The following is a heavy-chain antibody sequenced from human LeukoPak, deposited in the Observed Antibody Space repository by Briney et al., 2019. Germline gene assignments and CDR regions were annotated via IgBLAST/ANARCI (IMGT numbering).Heavy chain of an antibody. J-gene: IGHJ4*02. CDR2: INPNSGGT. D-gene: IGHD2-2*01. V-gene: IGHV1-2*04. Sequence: ASVKVSCKASGYTFTGYYMHWVRQAPGQGLEWMGWINPNSGGTNYGQKFQGWVTMTRDTSISTAYMELSRLRSDDTAVYYCARDLDCSSTSCLYYFDYWGQGTLVTVSS. CDR3: ARDLDCSSTSCLYYFDY. CDR1: GYTFTGYY.